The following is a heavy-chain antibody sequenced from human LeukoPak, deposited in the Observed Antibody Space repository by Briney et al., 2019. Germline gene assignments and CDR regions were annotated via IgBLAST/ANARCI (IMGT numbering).Heavy chain of an antibody. V-gene: IGHV3-21*01. J-gene: IGHJ3*02. CDR2: ISSSSSYI. CDR3: AREGLVGAFDI. D-gene: IGHD1-26*01. Sequence: GGSLRLSCAASGFTFSSYSMNWVRQAPGKGLEWVSSISSSSSYIYYADSVKGRFTISRDNPKNSLYLQMNSLRAEDTAVYYCAREGLVGAFDIWGQGTMVTVSS. CDR1: GFTFSSYS.